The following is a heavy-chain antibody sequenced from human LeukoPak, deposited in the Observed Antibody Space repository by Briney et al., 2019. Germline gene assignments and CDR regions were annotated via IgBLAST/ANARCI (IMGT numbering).Heavy chain of an antibody. D-gene: IGHD2-15*01. J-gene: IGHJ4*02. V-gene: IGHV3-21*04. CDR3: AKAGAVVVVVAKFFDY. CDR1: GFTFSSYS. CDR2: ISSSSSYI. Sequence: GGSLRLSCAASGFTFSSYSMNWVRQAPGKGLEWVSSISSSSSYIYYADSVKGRFTISRDNAKNTLYLQMNSLRAEDTAVYYCAKAGAVVVVVAKFFDYWGQGTLVTVSS.